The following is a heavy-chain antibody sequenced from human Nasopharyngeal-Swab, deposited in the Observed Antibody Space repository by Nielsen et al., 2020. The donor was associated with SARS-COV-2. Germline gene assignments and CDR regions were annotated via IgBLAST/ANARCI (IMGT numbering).Heavy chain of an antibody. Sequence: GESLKISCAASGFTFSSYGMHWVRQAPGKGLEWVAVISYDGSNKYYADSVKGRFTISRDNSKNTLYLQMNSLRAEDTAVYYCARSLVAGSGGFDIWGQGTMVTVSS. D-gene: IGHD6-19*01. J-gene: IGHJ3*02. CDR2: ISYDGSNK. V-gene: IGHV3-30*03. CDR3: ARSLVAGSGGFDI. CDR1: GFTFSSYG.